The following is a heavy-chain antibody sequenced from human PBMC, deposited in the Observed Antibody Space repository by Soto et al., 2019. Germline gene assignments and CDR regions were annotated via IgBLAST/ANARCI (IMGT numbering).Heavy chain of an antibody. CDR2: ISSNSAYI. CDR1: GFTFRSFT. CDR3: TRDASRDSSARGWFDP. D-gene: IGHD6-13*01. J-gene: IGHJ5*02. V-gene: IGHV3-21*01. Sequence: GGSLGLCCAASGFTFRSFTMNWVRQAPGKGLEWVSTISSNSAYIYYTDALRGRFTISRDNAKNSLHLQMNSLRAEDTAVYYCTRDASRDSSARGWFDPWGPGTLVTVSS.